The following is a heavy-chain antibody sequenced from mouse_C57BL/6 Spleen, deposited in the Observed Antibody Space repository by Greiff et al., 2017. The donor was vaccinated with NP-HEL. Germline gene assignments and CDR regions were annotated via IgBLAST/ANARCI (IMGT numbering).Heavy chain of an antibody. CDR1: GYAFTNYL. Sequence: QVQLKQSGAELVRPGTSVKVSCKASGYAFTNYLIEWVKQRPGQGLEWIGVINPGSGGTNYNEKFKGKATLTADKSSSTAYMQLSSLTSEDSAVYFCARGSPRWFAYWGQGTLVTVSA. CDR3: ARGSPRWFAY. CDR2: INPGSGGT. V-gene: IGHV1-54*01. J-gene: IGHJ3*01.